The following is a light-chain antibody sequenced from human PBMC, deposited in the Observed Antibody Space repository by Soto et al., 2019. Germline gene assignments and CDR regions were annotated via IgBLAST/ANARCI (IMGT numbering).Light chain of an antibody. CDR1: NNEVGGYNY. CDR2: DVS. CDR3: SSYTSRSTLPCV. V-gene: IGLV2-14*01. Sequence: HCVRNQASSVFRCPGQSLTISCPRNNNEVGGYNYVSWYQQHPGKAPQLMIYDVSNRPSGVSNRFSGSKSGNTASLAISGLQAEDEADYYCSSYTSRSTLPCVFGSGTNVTVL. J-gene: IGLJ1*01.